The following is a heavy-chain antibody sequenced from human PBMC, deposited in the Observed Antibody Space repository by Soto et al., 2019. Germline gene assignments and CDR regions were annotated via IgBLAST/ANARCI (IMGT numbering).Heavy chain of an antibody. Sequence: QLQLQESGPGLVKPSETLSLTCTVSGGSITSSSYYWGWIRQPPGKGLEWIGSIYYSGSTYYNPSLKRRVTIPVDTSKSQFSLKLNSVTAADTSVYYCARPPTASLDAFEIWGQGTMVTVSS. J-gene: IGHJ3*02. CDR3: ARPPTASLDAFEI. CDR2: IYYSGST. CDR1: GGSITSSSYY. V-gene: IGHV4-39*01.